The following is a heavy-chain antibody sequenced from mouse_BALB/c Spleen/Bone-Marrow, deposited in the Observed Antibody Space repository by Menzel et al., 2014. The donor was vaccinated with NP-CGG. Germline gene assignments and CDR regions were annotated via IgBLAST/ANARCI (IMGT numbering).Heavy chain of an antibody. J-gene: IGHJ2*01. CDR2: INSNGGST. CDR3: VRGNYGNYVDYFDF. Sequence: EVHLVESGGGLVQPGGSLKLSCAASGFTFSSYGMSWVRQTPDKRLELVATINSNGGSTYYPDGVKGRFTISRDTAKNTLYLQMSSLKSEETAMYYCVRGNYGNYVDYFDFWGQGTTLTVSS. CDR1: GFTFSSYG. V-gene: IGHV5-6-3*01. D-gene: IGHD2-1*01.